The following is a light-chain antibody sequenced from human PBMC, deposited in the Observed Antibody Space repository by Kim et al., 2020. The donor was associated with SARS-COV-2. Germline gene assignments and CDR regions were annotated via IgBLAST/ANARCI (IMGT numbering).Light chain of an antibody. V-gene: IGLV3-19*01. CDR2: GNN. CDR3: NSRDSNDNGV. J-gene: IGLJ2*01. Sequence: VALGHTACITCHGDSRSSYFATWYQHKPGHAPILVIYGNNNRPSGIPDRFSGSSSGNTASLTISGTQAGDEADYYCNSRDSNDNGVFGGGTQLTVL. CDR1: SRSSYF.